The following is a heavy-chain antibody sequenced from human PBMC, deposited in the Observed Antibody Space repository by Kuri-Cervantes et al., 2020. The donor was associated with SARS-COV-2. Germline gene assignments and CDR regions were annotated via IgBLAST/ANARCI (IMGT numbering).Heavy chain of an antibody. J-gene: IGHJ3*02. V-gene: IGHV4-34*01. D-gene: IGHD3-22*01. Sequence: ESLKISCAVSGGSFSGYYWSWIRQPPGKGLEWIGEINHSGSTNYNPSLKSRVTISVDTSKNQFSLKLSSVTAADTAVYYCARMYYYDSSGYFEPLAFDIWGQGTMVTVSS. CDR1: GGSFSGYY. CDR2: INHSGST. CDR3: ARMYYYDSSGYFEPLAFDI.